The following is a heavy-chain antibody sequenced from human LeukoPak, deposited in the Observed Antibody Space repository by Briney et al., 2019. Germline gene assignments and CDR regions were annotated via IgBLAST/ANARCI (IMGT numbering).Heavy chain of an antibody. J-gene: IGHJ4*02. V-gene: IGHV4-59*08. CDR1: GGSMSPYH. CDR3: ARAVSGRSDY. Sequence: PSETLPLTCTVSGGSMSPYHWGWIRQPPGKGLEWTGYIYYSGSTNHNPSLKSRVTISVDTSKNQFSLKLSSVTAADTAIYYCARAVSGRSDYWGQGTLVTVSS. D-gene: IGHD6-19*01. CDR2: IYYSGST.